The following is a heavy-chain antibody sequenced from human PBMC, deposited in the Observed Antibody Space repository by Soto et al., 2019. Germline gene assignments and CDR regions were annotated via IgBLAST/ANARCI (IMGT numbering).Heavy chain of an antibody. D-gene: IGHD2-15*01. CDR2: IDPTDSFT. V-gene: IGHV5-10-1*03. CDR1: GYKFTTFW. Sequence: EVQLEQSAAEVKKPGEPLKISCKASGYKFTTFWLNWVRQTPGKGLEWLGRIDPTDSFTNYSPPFEGHVTISVDRSISTAYLQWNSLQASDTAIYYCARPASGGSRHAFDVWGQGTTVTVSS. J-gene: IGHJ3*01. CDR3: ARPASGGSRHAFDV.